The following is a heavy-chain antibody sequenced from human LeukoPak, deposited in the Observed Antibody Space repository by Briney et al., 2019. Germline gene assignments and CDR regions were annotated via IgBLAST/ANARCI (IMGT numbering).Heavy chain of an antibody. Sequence: GASVKVSCKTSGYTFSGYGFSWVRQAPGQGLEWIGWIGVFNGNRNYAKSVQGRITLTADTSTNTTYMELRSLTSDDTAVYFCGRDWDWHVQFWGQGTLITVSS. CDR3: GRDWDWHVQF. CDR2: IGVFNGNR. CDR1: GYTFSGYG. D-gene: IGHD1-26*01. V-gene: IGHV1-18*01. J-gene: IGHJ4*02.